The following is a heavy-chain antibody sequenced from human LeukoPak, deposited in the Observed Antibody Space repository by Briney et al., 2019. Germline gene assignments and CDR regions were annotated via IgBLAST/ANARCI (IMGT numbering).Heavy chain of an antibody. Sequence: GESLMISCKGSGYSFTSYWIGWVRQMPGKGLEWMGIIYPGDSDTRYSPSFQGQVTISADKSISTAYLQWSSLKASDTAMYYCARAYNWNFRDYYYMDVWGKGTTVTVSS. V-gene: IGHV5-51*01. CDR1: GYSFTSYW. J-gene: IGHJ6*03. CDR3: ARAYNWNFRDYYYMDV. CDR2: IYPGDSDT. D-gene: IGHD1-7*01.